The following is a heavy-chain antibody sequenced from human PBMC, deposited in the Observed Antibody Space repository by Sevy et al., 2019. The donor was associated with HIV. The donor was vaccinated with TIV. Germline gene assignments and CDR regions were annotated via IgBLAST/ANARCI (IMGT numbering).Heavy chain of an antibody. CDR1: GFTFSSYA. D-gene: IGHD2-15*01. CDR2: ISCSGGST. Sequence: WGSLRLSCAASGFTFSSYAMSWVRQAPGKGLEWVSSISCSGGSTYYADPVKGRFTISRDNSKNTLYLQMNSLRAADTAVYYCAKSPVVVVAAAPFQHWGQGTLVTVSS. V-gene: IGHV3-23*01. J-gene: IGHJ1*01. CDR3: AKSPVVVVAAAPFQH.